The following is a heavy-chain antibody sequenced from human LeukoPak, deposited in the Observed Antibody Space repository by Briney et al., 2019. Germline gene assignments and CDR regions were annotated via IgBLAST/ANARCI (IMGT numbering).Heavy chain of an antibody. D-gene: IGHD4-11*01. V-gene: IGHV3-30*02. CDR2: IRYDGSNK. J-gene: IGHJ4*02. CDR3: AKTYYSNYYFDY. Sequence: PGGSLRLPCAASGFTFSSYGMHWVRQAPGKGLEWVAFIRYDGSNKYYAHSVKGRFTISRDNSKNTLYLQMNSLRAEDTAVYYCAKTYYSNYYFDYWGQGTLVTVSS. CDR1: GFTFSSYG.